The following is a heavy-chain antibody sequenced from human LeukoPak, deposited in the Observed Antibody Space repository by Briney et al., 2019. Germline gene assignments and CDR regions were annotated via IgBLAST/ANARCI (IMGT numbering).Heavy chain of an antibody. Sequence: GGSLRLSCAASGFTFSSYWMHWVRQAPGKGLVWVTRINSDGSSTSYADSVKGRFTISRDNAKNTLYLQMNSLRAEDTAVYYCARVGKYHYGSGSYLLSPWGQGTLVTVSS. V-gene: IGHV3-74*01. CDR1: GFTFSSYW. CDR2: INSDGSST. D-gene: IGHD3-10*01. CDR3: ARVGKYHYGSGSYLLSP. J-gene: IGHJ4*02.